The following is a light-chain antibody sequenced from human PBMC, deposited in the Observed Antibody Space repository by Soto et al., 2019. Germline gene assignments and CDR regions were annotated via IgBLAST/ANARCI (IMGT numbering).Light chain of an antibody. V-gene: IGKV3-11*01. CDR2: DAS. CDR3: QQRSNWPWT. J-gene: IGKJ1*01. Sequence: EIVLTQSPATLSLSPGERATLSCRASQSVSSYLAWYQQKPGQAPRLLIYDASNRATGIPARFSGSGSGTDFTLTLSSLEPEDFAVYYYQQRSNWPWTFGQGTKVEIK. CDR1: QSVSSY.